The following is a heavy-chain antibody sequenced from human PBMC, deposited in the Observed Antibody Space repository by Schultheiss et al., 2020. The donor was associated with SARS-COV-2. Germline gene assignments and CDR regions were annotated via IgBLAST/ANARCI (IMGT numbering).Heavy chain of an antibody. Sequence: SGPTLVKPTQTLTLTCTFSGFSLTTSGMCVSWIRQPPGKALEWLALIDWDDDKYYSTSLKTRLTISQDTSKNQVVLTMTNMDPVDTATYYCARTRGVYTLGRWFDPWGQGTLVTVSS. CDR1: GFSLTTSGMC. J-gene: IGHJ5*02. CDR2: IDWDDDK. V-gene: IGHV2-70*01. D-gene: IGHD5/OR15-5a*01. CDR3: ARTRGVYTLGRWFDP.